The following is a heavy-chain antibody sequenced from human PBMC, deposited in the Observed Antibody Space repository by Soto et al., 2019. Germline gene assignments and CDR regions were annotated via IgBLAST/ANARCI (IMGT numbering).Heavy chain of an antibody. J-gene: IGHJ5*02. D-gene: IGHD2-2*01. CDR3: APWGLDCSSTSCYHGGWFDP. CDR2: FDPEDGET. Sequence: ASVKVSCKVSGYTLTELSMHWVRQAPGKGLEWMGGFDPEDGETIYAQKFQGRVTMTEDTSTDTAYMELSSLRSEDTAVYYCAPWGLDCSSTSCYHGGWFDPWGQGTLVTVSS. CDR1: GYTLTELS. V-gene: IGHV1-24*01.